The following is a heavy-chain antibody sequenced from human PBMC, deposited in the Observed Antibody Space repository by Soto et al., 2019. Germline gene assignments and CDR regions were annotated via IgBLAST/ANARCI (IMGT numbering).Heavy chain of an antibody. CDR2: ISTTGNT. J-gene: IGHJ4*02. D-gene: IGHD1-7*01. Sequence: SETLSLTCTVSGDTITSFSWNWTRQSAGKGLEWIGRISTTGNTHYSPSLESRVTMSLDTSKNQFSLKLTSVTAADTAVYYCEGESGENWSYEAYWGQGTLVTVSS. CDR3: EGESGENWSYEAY. CDR1: GDTITSFS. V-gene: IGHV4-4*07.